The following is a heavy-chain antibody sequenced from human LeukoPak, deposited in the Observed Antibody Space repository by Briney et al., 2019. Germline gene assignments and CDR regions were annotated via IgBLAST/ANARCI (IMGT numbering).Heavy chain of an antibody. CDR1: GGTFSSYA. J-gene: IGHJ4*02. CDR3: ARELSTRQLGDY. CDR2: IIPILGIA. D-gene: IGHD6-6*01. V-gene: IGHV1-69*04. Sequence: SVKVSCKASGGTFSSYAISWVRQAPGQGLEWMGRIIPILGIANYAQRFQGRVTITADKSTSTAYMELSSLRSEGTAVYYCARELSTRQLGDYWGQGTLVTVSS.